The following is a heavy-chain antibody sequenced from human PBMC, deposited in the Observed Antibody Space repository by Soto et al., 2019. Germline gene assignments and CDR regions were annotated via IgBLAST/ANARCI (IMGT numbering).Heavy chain of an antibody. J-gene: IGHJ4*02. CDR1: GYIFTNSW. V-gene: IGHV5-51*04. CDR3: ARSYGRNSRFDL. CDR2: VHPSDSDT. D-gene: IGHD4-17*01. Sequence: GESLKISCEATGYIFTNSWIAWVRQMPGKGLEWMGGVHPSDSDTRYSPSFQGQVTISADSPLFTACLQLSSLKASDTAIYFCARSYGRNSRFDLWGRGTLVTVSS.